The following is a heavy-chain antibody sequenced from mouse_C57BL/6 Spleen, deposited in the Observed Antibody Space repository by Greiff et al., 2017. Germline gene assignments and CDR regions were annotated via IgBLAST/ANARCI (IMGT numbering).Heavy chain of an antibody. D-gene: IGHD1-1*01. V-gene: IGHV1-50*01. CDR2: IDPSDSYT. J-gene: IGHJ4*01. CDR1: GYTFTSYW. Sequence: QVQLQQPGAELVKPGASVKLSCKASGYTFTSYWMQWVKQRPGQGLEWIGEIDPSDSYTNYNQKFKGKATLTVDTSSSTAYMQLSSLTSEDSAVYYWASYYYGSSRGYYAMDYWGQGTSVTVSS. CDR3: ASYYYGSSRGYYAMDY.